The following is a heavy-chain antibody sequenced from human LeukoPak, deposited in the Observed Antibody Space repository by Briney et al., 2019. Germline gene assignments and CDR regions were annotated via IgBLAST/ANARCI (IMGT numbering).Heavy chain of an antibody. J-gene: IGHJ3*02. D-gene: IGHD2-2*03. CDR1: GGSISSRSYY. CDR3: ARQIGYCSSTSCPEEDI. V-gene: IGHV4-39*01. CDR2: IYYSGST. Sequence: ASETLSLTCTVSGGSISSRSYYWGWIRQPPGRGLEWIGTIYYSGSTYYNPSLKSRVTISVDTSKNQFSLKLSPVTAADTAVYYCARQIGYCSSTSCPEEDIWGQGTMVTVSS.